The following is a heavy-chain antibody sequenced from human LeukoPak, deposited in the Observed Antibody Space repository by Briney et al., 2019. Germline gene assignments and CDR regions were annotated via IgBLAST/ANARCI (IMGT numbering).Heavy chain of an antibody. CDR3: ARGFTYYDFWS. CDR1: GFTVSSNY. D-gene: IGHD3-3*01. CDR2: IYSGGST. J-gene: IGHJ4*02. V-gene: IGHV3-66*01. Sequence: PGGSLRLSCAAFGFTVSSNYMSWVRQAPGKGLEWVSVIYSGGSTYYADSVKGRFTISRDNSKNTLYLQMNSLRAEDTAVYYCARGFTYYDFWSWGQGTLVTVSS.